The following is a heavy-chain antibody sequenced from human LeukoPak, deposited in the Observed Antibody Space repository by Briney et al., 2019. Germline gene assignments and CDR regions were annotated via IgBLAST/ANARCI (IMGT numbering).Heavy chain of an antibody. CDR2: IYYSGST. V-gene: IGHV4-59*12. CDR3: ARGPYYYMDV. Sequence: SETLSLTCTVSGGSISNYYWSWIRQPPGKGLEWIGYIYYSGSTYYNPSLKSRVTISVDRSKNQFSLKLSSVTVADTAVYYCARGPYYYMDVWGKGTTVTVSS. J-gene: IGHJ6*03. CDR1: GGSISNYY.